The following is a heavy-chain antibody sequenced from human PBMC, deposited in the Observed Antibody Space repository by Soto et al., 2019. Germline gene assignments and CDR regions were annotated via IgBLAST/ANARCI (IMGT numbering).Heavy chain of an antibody. D-gene: IGHD3-16*02. CDR1: GGSISSGCYY. Sequence: SETLSLTCTVSGGSISSGCYYWSWIRQHPGKGLEWIGYIYYSGSTYYNPSLKSRVTISVDTSKNQFSLKLSSVTAADTAVYYCARLGYDYVWGSYRYTPTLLDYWGQGTLVTVSS. V-gene: IGHV4-31*03. CDR2: IYYSGST. J-gene: IGHJ4*02. CDR3: ARLGYDYVWGSYRYTPTLLDY.